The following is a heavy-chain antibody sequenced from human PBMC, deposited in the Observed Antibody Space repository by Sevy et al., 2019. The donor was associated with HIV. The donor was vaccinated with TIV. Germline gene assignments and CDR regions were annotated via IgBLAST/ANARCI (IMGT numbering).Heavy chain of an antibody. D-gene: IGHD3-10*01. CDR2: ISGSGGST. CDR1: GFTFSSYA. J-gene: IGHJ4*02. Sequence: GGALRLSCAASGFTFSSYAMSWVRQAPGKGLEWVSAISGSGGSTYYADSVKGRFTISRDNSKNTLYLQMNSLRAEDTAVYYCAKAPNGYYGSGREGYSFDYWGQGTLVTVSS. CDR3: AKAPNGYYGSGREGYSFDY. V-gene: IGHV3-23*01.